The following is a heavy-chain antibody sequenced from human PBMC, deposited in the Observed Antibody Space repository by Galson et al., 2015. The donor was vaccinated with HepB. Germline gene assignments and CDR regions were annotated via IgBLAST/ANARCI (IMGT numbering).Heavy chain of an antibody. CDR1: GDSVSSNSAA. J-gene: IGHJ6*02. CDR2: TYYRSKWYN. V-gene: IGHV6-1*01. Sequence: CAISGDSVSSNSAAWNWIRQSPSRGLEWLGRTYYRSKWYNDYAVSVKSRITINPDTSKNQFSLQLNSVTPEDTAVYYCARGGFWAAAGTQSVDVWGQGTTVTVSS. D-gene: IGHD6-13*01. CDR3: ARGGFWAAAGTQSVDV.